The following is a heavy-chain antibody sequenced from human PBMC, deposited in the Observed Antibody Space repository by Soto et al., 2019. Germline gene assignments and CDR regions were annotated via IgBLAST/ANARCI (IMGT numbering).Heavy chain of an antibody. V-gene: IGHV3-15*07. D-gene: IGHD2-8*01. J-gene: IGHJ6*02. CDR3: STRSMVDYYYGMDV. CDR1: GVTFNNAW. Sequence: PGGPLRLSCTVAGVTFNNAWMNWVSQAPGRGLEWVGRIKSKTDGGTTDYAAPAKGRFTIARDDSKNTLYLEMNSLKAEDTAVYYCSTRSMVDYYYGMDVWGQGTTVTVSS. CDR2: IKSKTDGGTT.